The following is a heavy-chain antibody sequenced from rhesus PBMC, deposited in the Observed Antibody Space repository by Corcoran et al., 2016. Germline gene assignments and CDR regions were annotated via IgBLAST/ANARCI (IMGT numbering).Heavy chain of an antibody. J-gene: IGHJ4*01. CDR3: AKDRLYINYPYYFDY. D-gene: IGHD4-23*01. CDR2: SNSGGGST. V-gene: IGHV3S5*01. CDR1: GFTFSSYG. Sequence: EVQLVETGGGLVQPGGSLKLSCAASGFTFSSYGMSWVRQAPGKGLKWVSASNSGGGSTYYADPVKGRFTISRDNSKNTLSLQMSSLRAEDTAIYYCAKDRLYINYPYYFDYWGQGVLVTVSS.